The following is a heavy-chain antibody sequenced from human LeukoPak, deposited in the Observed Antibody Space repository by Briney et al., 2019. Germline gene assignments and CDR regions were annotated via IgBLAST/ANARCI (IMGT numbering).Heavy chain of an antibody. J-gene: IGHJ4*02. Sequence: PGGSLRLSCAASGFTLSSYWMHWVRQAPGEGLQWVSSFSGSGGSTYYADSVKGRFTISRDNSKNTLYLQMNSLRAEDTAVYYCARDIYCSSTSCNHLDYWGQGTLVTVSS. CDR2: FSGSGGST. CDR1: GFTLSSYW. V-gene: IGHV3-23*01. CDR3: ARDIYCSSTSCNHLDY. D-gene: IGHD2-2*01.